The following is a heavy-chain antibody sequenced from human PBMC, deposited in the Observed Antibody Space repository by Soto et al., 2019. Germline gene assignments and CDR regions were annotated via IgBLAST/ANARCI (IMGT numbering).Heavy chain of an antibody. CDR2: NHYSGST. Sequence: SETLSLTCTVSGGSVSSGGYYWSWIRQPPGKGLEWIGYNHYSGSTDYNPSLKSRVTISIDTSKNQFSLKLSSVTAADTAVYYCARVDVRVSARRYFDYWGQGTLVTVSS. CDR3: ARVDVRVSARRYFDY. V-gene: IGHV4-61*08. D-gene: IGHD6-6*01. CDR1: GGSVSSGGYY. J-gene: IGHJ4*02.